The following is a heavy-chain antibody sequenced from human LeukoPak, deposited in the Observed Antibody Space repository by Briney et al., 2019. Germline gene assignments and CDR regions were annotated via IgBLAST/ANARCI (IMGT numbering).Heavy chain of an antibody. CDR1: GFVFDDYA. Sequence: GGSLRLSCAAAGFVFDDYAMHWVRQAAGKGLEWVSRISWNSGTIDYADSVKGRFTISRDNARKSLYLQMNSLRAEDTAVYYCAELGITMIGGVWGKGTTVTISS. J-gene: IGHJ6*04. D-gene: IGHD3-10*02. V-gene: IGHV3-9*01. CDR3: AELGITMIGGV. CDR2: ISWNSGTI.